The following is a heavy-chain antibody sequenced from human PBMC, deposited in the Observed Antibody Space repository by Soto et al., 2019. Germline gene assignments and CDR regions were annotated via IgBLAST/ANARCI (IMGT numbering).Heavy chain of an antibody. CDR1: GGSISSYY. CDR2: IYYSGST. CDR3: ASGYSRSGGAFDY. D-gene: IGHD6-6*01. Sequence: SETLSLTCTVSGGSISSYYWSWIRQPPGKGLEWIGYIYYSGSTNYNPSLKSRVTISVDTSKNQFSLKLSYVTAADTAVYYCASGYSRSGGAFDYWGQGPLVTVSS. V-gene: IGHV4-59*01. J-gene: IGHJ4*02.